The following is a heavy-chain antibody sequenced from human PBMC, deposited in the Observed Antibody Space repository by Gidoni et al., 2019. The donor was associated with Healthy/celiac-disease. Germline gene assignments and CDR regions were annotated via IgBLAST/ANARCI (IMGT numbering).Heavy chain of an antibody. CDR1: GGTVSSYA. J-gene: IGHJ4*02. CDR2: LIPILGIA. Sequence: GQRVQCGAEVKKPGASVKVYCKASGGTVSSYAISWVRQAPGQGREWMGRLIPILGIANYAPQFQGRFTITADKSTSTASMELSSLRSEDTAVYYCAREGEWYYDFWSGYAFDYWGQGTLVTVSS. V-gene: IGHV1-69*04. CDR3: AREGEWYYDFWSGYAFDY. D-gene: IGHD3-3*01.